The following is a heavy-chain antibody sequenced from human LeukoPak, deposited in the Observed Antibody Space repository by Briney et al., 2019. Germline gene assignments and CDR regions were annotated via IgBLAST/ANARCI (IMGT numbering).Heavy chain of an antibody. V-gene: IGHV1-2*02. Sequence: ASVKVSCKASGYTFTGYYMHWVRQAPGQGLEWMGWINPNSSSTNYAKKFQGRVTMTRDTSISTAYMELSRLRSDDTAVYYCARVPRGVAAGYYFDCWGQGILVTVSS. CDR2: INPNSSST. CDR1: GYTFTGYY. J-gene: IGHJ4*02. D-gene: IGHD6-13*01. CDR3: ARVPRGVAAGYYFDC.